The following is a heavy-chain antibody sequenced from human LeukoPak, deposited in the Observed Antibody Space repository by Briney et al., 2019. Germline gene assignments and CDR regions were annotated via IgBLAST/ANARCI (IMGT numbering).Heavy chain of an antibody. CDR1: GFTFRTYG. D-gene: IGHD2-8*02. J-gene: IGHJ4*02. CDR2: ISGSSGSI. Sequence: GSLRLSCAASGFTFRTYGMNWVRQAPGKGLDWVPYISGSSGSIYDADSVKGRFTISRDNAKNSLYLQMNSLRDEDTAFYYCARVYCTGGMCYTGLDYWGQGTLVTVSS. V-gene: IGHV3-48*02. CDR3: ARVYCTGGMCYTGLDY.